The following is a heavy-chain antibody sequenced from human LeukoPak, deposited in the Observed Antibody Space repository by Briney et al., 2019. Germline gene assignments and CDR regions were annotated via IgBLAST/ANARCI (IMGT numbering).Heavy chain of an antibody. J-gene: IGHJ4*02. CDR1: GFTFSNYA. D-gene: IGHD6-13*01. CDR3: ARLGSSWSFDY. CDR2: IWNDGSNK. Sequence: GGSLRLSCAASGFTFSNYALLWVRQAPGKGLEWAAVIWNDGSNKYYADSVKGRFTISRDNSKNTVYLQMNSLRVEDTAVYYCARLGSSWSFDYWGQGTLVTVSS. V-gene: IGHV3-33*08.